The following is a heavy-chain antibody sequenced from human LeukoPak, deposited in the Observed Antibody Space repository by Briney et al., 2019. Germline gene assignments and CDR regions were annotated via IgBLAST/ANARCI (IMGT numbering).Heavy chain of an antibody. CDR2: IYHSGST. J-gene: IGHJ4*02. D-gene: IGHD5-18*01. V-gene: IGHV4-59*12. CDR3: ARSRYSYGYEYYFDY. CDR1: GGSLSTYY. Sequence: PSETLSLTCTVSGGSLSTYYWNWIRQPPGKGLEWIGYIYHSGSTKYNPSLKSRVTISVDTSKNQFSLKLSSVTAADTAVYYCARSRYSYGYEYYFDYWGQGTLVTVSS.